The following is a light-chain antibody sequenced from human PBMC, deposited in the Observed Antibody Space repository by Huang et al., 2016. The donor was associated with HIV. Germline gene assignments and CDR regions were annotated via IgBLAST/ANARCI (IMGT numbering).Light chain of an antibody. CDR1: QSIGSH. V-gene: IGKV3-11*01. CDR3: QQRNNWPPWT. CDR2: DAS. Sequence: EIVLTQSPATLSLSPGEGATLSCRASQSIGSHLAWYQQRPGQAPRLRIYDASIRATGIPARFSGRGSGTDFTLTISSLEPEDFAVYYCQQRNNWPPWTFGQGTKVELK. J-gene: IGKJ1*01.